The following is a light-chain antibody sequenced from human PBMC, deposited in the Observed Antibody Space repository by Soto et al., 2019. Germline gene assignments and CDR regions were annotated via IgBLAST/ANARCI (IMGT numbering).Light chain of an antibody. CDR2: EVS. Sequence: QSALTQPPSASGSPGQSVTISCTGTSSDVGCYNYVSWYQQHPGKAPKLMISEVSKRPSGVTDRFSGSKSGNTASLTVSGLQAEDEADYYCSSFAGNNNLVFGGGTKLTVL. CDR3: SSFAGNNNLV. J-gene: IGLJ2*01. CDR1: SSDVGCYNY. V-gene: IGLV2-8*01.